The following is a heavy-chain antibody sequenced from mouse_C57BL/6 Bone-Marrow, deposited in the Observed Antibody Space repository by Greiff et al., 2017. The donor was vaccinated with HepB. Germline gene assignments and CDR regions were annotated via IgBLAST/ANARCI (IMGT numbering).Heavy chain of an antibody. V-gene: IGHV3-6*01. Sequence: EVQLQESGPGLVKPSQSLSLTCSVTGYSITSGYYWNWIRQFPGNKLEWMGYISYDGSNNYNPSLKNRISITRDTSKNQFFLKLNSVTTEDTATYYCASTVVATNFDDWGQGTTLTVSS. J-gene: IGHJ2*01. CDR1: GYSITSGYY. CDR2: ISYDGSN. D-gene: IGHD1-1*01. CDR3: ASTVVATNFDD.